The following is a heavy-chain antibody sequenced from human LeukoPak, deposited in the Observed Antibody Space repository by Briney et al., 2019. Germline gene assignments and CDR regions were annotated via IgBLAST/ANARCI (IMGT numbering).Heavy chain of an antibody. CDR1: GGSISSGDYY. Sequence: PSQTLSLTCTVSGGSISSGDYYWSWIRQPPGKGLEWIGYIYYSGSTYYNPSLKSRVTISVDTSKNQFSLKLSSVTAADTAVYYCARDQVGATGGDIWGQGTMVTVSS. D-gene: IGHD1-26*01. V-gene: IGHV4-30-4*08. CDR2: IYYSGST. CDR3: ARDQVGATGGDI. J-gene: IGHJ3*02.